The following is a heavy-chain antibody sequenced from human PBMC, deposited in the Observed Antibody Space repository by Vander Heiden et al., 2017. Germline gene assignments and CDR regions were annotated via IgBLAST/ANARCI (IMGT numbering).Heavy chain of an antibody. J-gene: IGHJ4*02. Sequence: EVQLLESGGGLVQPGGSLRLSCAPSGFTFSSYAMSWVRQAPGKGLEWVSAISGSGSTTYYADSEKGWFTISRDNSKNTLYLQMNSLRAEDTAVYYCAKDADYYGSGSCLDYWGQGPLVTVSS. CDR2: ISGSGSTT. CDR3: AKDADYYGSGSCLDY. CDR1: GFTFSSYA. V-gene: IGHV3-23*01. D-gene: IGHD3-10*01.